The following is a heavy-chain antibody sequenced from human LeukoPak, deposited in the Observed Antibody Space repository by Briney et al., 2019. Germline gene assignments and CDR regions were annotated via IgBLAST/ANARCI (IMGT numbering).Heavy chain of an antibody. CDR1: GGSISSYY. CDR2: IYTSGST. CDR3: ARHYGGNSLDY. J-gene: IGHJ4*02. D-gene: IGHD4-23*01. V-gene: IGHV4-4*09. Sequence: PSETLSLTCAVYGGSISSYYWSWIRQPPGKGLEWIGYIYTSGSTNYNPSLKSRVTISVDTSKNQFSLKLSSVTAADTAVYYCARHYGGNSLDYWGQGTLVTVSS.